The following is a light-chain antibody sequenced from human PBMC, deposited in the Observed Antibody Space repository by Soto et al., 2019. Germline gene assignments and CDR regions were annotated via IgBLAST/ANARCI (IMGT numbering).Light chain of an antibody. Sequence: QSVLTQPPSASGSPGQSVTISCTGTSSDVGGYNYVSWYQQHPGKAPKLMIYEVSKRPSGVRDRFSGSKSGNTASLTVSGLQAEDEADYYCSSYAGSNTVVFGGGTKLTVL. CDR2: EVS. V-gene: IGLV2-8*01. CDR1: SSDVGGYNY. CDR3: SSYAGSNTVV. J-gene: IGLJ2*01.